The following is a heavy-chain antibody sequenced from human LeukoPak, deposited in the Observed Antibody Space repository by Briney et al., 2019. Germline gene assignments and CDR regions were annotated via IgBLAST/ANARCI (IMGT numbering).Heavy chain of an antibody. CDR1: NYMFTRYG. CDR3: ARSGRGTYYYFDV. Sequence: ASVTVSCRASNYMFTRYGMSWVRQAPGQGPEWVGWISGSTGNTNYAQKFQGRVTMTTDTSTSTTYMELRSLRFDDTAIYYCARSGRGTYYYFDVWGQGTLVSVSS. J-gene: IGHJ4*02. CDR2: ISGSTGNT. V-gene: IGHV1-18*01. D-gene: IGHD1-26*01.